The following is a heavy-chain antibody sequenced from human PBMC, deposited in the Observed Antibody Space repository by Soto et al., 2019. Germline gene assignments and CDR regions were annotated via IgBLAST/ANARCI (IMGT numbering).Heavy chain of an antibody. Sequence: QVQLQQWGAGLLKPSETLSLTCAVYGGSFSGYYWSWIRQPPGKGLECIGEINHSGSTNYNPSLKSRVTISVDTSKNQFSLKLSSVTAADTAVYYCAVSIGTNWFDPWGQGTLVTVSS. CDR2: INHSGST. CDR3: AVSIGTNWFDP. V-gene: IGHV4-34*01. CDR1: GGSFSGYY. J-gene: IGHJ5*02.